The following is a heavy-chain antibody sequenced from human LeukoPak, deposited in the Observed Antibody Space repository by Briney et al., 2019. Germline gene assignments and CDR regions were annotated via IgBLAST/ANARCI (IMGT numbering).Heavy chain of an antibody. V-gene: IGHV3-53*01. J-gene: IGHJ4*02. CDR3: ARVRYDFSYYFDY. D-gene: IGHD3-3*01. Sequence: GGSLRLSCAASGFTFSSNYMSWVRQAPGKGLEWVSVIYSGGSTYYADSVKGRFTISRDNSKNTLYLQMNSLRAEDTAVYYCARVRYDFSYYFDYWGQGTLVTVSS. CDR1: GFTFSSNY. CDR2: IYSGGST.